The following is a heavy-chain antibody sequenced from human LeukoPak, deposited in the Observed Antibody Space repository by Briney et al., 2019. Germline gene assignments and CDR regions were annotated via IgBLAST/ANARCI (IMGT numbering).Heavy chain of an antibody. Sequence: SVKVSCKASGGTFSSYAISWVRQAPGQGLEWMGRMIPTFGIANYAQKFQGRVTITADKSTSTAYMELSSLRSEDTAVYYCARASGWYEGDYYYYYGMDVWGQGTTVTVSS. V-gene: IGHV1-69*04. CDR2: MIPTFGIA. D-gene: IGHD6-19*01. CDR3: ARASGWYEGDYYYYYGMDV. CDR1: GGTFSSYA. J-gene: IGHJ6*02.